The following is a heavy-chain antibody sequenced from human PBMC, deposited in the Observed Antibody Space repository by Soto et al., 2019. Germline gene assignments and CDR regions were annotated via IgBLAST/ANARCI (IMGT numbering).Heavy chain of an antibody. D-gene: IGHD3-10*01. CDR1: GGTLSDHG. CDR2: TIPVFNTA. J-gene: IGHJ3*02. CDR3: ARGVYGSGNYYTGPSAFDI. Sequence: QVQLEQSGAEVKKPGSSVNISCKASGGTLSDHGVSWLRQAPGQGLEWVGGTIPVFNTAKYAPKFQGRVTIAEDKSANIAYMELGSLRSDATAFYSCARGVYGSGNYYTGPSAFDIWGQGTLVIVSS. V-gene: IGHV1-69*06.